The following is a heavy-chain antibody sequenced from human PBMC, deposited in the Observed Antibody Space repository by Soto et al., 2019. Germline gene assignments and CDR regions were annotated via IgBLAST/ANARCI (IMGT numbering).Heavy chain of an antibody. CDR3: ARVDVGGSLLMDV. V-gene: IGHV3-33*01. CDR2: IWYDGSNK. J-gene: IGHJ6*04. CDR1: GFTFSSYG. Sequence: QVQLVESGGGVVQPGRSLRLSCAASGFTFSSYGMHWVRQAPGKGLEWVAVIWYDGSNKYYADSVKGRFTISRDNSKNTLYLQMNSLRAEDTAVYYCARVDVGGSLLMDVWGKGTTVTVSS. D-gene: IGHD6-13*01.